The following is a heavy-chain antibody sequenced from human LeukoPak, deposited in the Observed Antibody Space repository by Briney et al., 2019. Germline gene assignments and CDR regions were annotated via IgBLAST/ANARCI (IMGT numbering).Heavy chain of an antibody. CDR1: GYTFTGYY. D-gene: IGHD4-17*01. Sequence: ASVKVSCKASGYTFTGYYMHWVRQAPGQGLEWMGWINPSGGSTSYAQKFQGRVTMTRDTSTSTVYMELSSLRSEDTAVYYCARDSENGDHDYWGQGTLVTVSS. J-gene: IGHJ4*02. V-gene: IGHV1-46*01. CDR2: INPSGGST. CDR3: ARDSENGDHDY.